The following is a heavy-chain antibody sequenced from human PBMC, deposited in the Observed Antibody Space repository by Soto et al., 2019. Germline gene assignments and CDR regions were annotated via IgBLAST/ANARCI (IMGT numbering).Heavy chain of an antibody. CDR1: GGTFSSYA. J-gene: IGHJ6*02. D-gene: IGHD2-2*01. Sequence: QVQLVQSGAEVKKPGSSVKVSCKASGGTFSSYAISWVRQAPGQGLEWMGGIIPIFGTANYAQKFQGRVTITADESTSTAYMELRRLRAEDTAVYYCARGSDCSSTSCYYDYYYYGMDVWGQGTTVTVS. V-gene: IGHV1-69*01. CDR3: ARGSDCSSTSCYYDYYYYGMDV. CDR2: IIPIFGTA.